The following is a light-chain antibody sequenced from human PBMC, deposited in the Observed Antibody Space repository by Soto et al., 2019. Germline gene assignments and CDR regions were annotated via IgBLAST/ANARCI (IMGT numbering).Light chain of an antibody. CDR1: QSISFY. V-gene: IGKV1-39*01. CDR2: AAS. J-gene: IGKJ5*01. Sequence: DIQMTQSPSSLSASVGDRVTITCRASQSISFYLNWYQQKPGNAPKVLIYAASNLQTGVPSRFSGSGSGTDFNLTINSLQPEDFATYSCQQRYSTTITFGQGTRLEIK. CDR3: QQRYSTTIT.